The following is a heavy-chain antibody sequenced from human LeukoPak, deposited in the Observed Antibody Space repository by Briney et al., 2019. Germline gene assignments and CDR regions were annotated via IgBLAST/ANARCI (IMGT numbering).Heavy chain of an antibody. CDR1: GYTFTSYG. V-gene: IGHV1-18*01. D-gene: IGHD3-22*01. CDR2: ISAYNGNT. J-gene: IGHJ4*02. CDR3: ARGGGTYYYDSSGYID. Sequence: ASVKVSCKASGYTFTSYGISWVRQAPGQGPEWMGWISAYNGNTNYAQKLQGRVTMTTDTSTSTAYMELRSLRSDDTAVYYCARGGGTYYYDSSGYIDWGQGTLVTVSS.